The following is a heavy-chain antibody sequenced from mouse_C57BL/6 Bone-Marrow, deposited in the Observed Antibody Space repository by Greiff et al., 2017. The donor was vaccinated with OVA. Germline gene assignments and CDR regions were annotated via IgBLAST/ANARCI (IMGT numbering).Heavy chain of an antibody. CDR2: IRSKSNNYAT. CDR3: VRQPLPWYFDV. J-gene: IGHJ1*03. CDR1: GFSFNTYA. V-gene: IGHV10-1*01. Sequence: EVQGVESGGGLVQPKGSLKLSCAASGFSFNTYAMNWVRQAPGKGLEWVARIRSKSNNYATYYADSVKDRFTISRDDSESMLYLQMNNLKTEDTAMYYCVRQPLPWYFDVWGTGTTVTVSS.